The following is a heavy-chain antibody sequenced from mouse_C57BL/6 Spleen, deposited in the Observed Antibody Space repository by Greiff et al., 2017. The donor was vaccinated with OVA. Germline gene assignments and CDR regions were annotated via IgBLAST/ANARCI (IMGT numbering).Heavy chain of an antibody. D-gene: IGHD2-3*01. CDR3: ADGYYGDWYFDV. CDR2: IYPGDGDT. Sequence: VQLQQSGPELVKPGASVKISCKASGYAFSSSWMNWVKQRPGKGLEWIGRIYPGDGDTNYNGKFKGKATLTADKSSSTAYMQLSSLTSEDSAVYFCADGYYGDWYFDVWGTGTTVTVSS. CDR1: GYAFSSSW. J-gene: IGHJ1*03. V-gene: IGHV1-82*01.